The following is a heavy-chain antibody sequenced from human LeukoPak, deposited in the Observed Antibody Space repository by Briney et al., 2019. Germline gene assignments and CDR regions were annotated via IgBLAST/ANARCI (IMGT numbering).Heavy chain of an antibody. Sequence: PSQTLSLTCTVSGGSISSGGYYWSWIRQHPGKGLEWIGYIYYSGSTYYNPSLKSRVTISVDTSKNQFSLKLSSVTAADTAVYYCARVQKGPGRRVPFDYWGQGTLVTVSS. CDR2: IYYSGST. J-gene: IGHJ4*02. CDR1: GGSISSGGYY. D-gene: IGHD3-10*01. CDR3: ARVQKGPGRRVPFDY. V-gene: IGHV4-31*03.